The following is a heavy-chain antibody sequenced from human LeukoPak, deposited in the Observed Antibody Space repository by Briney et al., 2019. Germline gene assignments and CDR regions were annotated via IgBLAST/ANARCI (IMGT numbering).Heavy chain of an antibody. CDR3: ARDLGYYDSSGYPAELDY. Sequence: PGRSLRLSCAASGFTFSSYSMNWVRQAPGKGLEWVSYISSSSSTIYYADSVKGRFTISRDNAKNSLYLQMNSLRAEDTAVYYCARDLGYYDSSGYPAELDYWGQGTLVTVSS. D-gene: IGHD3-22*01. J-gene: IGHJ4*02. CDR2: ISSSSSTI. V-gene: IGHV3-48*04. CDR1: GFTFSSYS.